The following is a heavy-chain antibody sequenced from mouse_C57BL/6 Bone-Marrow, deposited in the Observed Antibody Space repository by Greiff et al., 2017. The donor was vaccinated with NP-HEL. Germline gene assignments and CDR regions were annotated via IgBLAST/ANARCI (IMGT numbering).Heavy chain of an antibody. CDR2: IDPENGDT. CDR3: TATTVVAKGDYYAMDY. J-gene: IGHJ4*01. Sequence: VQLQQSGAELVRPGASVKLSCTASGFNIKDDYMHWVKQRPEQGLEWIGWIDPENGDTEYASKFQGKATITADTSSNTAYLQLSSLTSENTAVYDCTATTVVAKGDYYAMDYWGQGTSVTVSS. V-gene: IGHV14-4*01. CDR1: GFNIKDDY. D-gene: IGHD1-1*01.